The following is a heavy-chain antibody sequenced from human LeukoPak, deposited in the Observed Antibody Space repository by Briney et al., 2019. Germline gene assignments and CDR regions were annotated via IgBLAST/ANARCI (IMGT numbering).Heavy chain of an antibody. Sequence: GGSLRLSCAASGFTFSNYAMSWVRQAPGKGLEWVLVISGSGGTTYSADSVKGRFTISRDNSKNTLYLQMNSLRAEDTAAYYCARERGSSGGNTNGYFDYWGQGALVTVSS. J-gene: IGHJ4*02. V-gene: IGHV3-23*01. D-gene: IGHD4-23*01. CDR3: ARERGSSGGNTNGYFDY. CDR2: ISGSGGTT. CDR1: GFTFSNYA.